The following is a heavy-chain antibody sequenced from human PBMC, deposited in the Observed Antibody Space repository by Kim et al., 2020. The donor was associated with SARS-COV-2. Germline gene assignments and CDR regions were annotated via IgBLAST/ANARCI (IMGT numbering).Heavy chain of an antibody. CDR1: GGSISSYY. CDR3: ARMYSSSWYGYYFDY. J-gene: IGHJ4*02. CDR2: IYYSGST. V-gene: IGHV4-59*08. D-gene: IGHD6-13*01. Sequence: SETLSLTCTVSGGSISSYYWSWIRQPPGKGLEWIGYIYYSGSTNYNPSLKSRVTISVDTSKNQFSLKLSSVNAADTAVYYCARMYSSSWYGYYFDYWGQGTLVTVSS.